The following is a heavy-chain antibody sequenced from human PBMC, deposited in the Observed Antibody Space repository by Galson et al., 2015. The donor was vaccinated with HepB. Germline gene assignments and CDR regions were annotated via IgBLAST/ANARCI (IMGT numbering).Heavy chain of an antibody. Sequence: CAISGDSVSNNYAAWNWIRQSPSRGLEWLGRTYYRSKWYNDYANSVKSRVTINSDTSKNQFSLHLKSVTPDDTAVYYCAREIHKYFYDSSCYDYWGQGSLVTVSS. CDR2: TYYRSKWYN. V-gene: IGHV6-1*01. J-gene: IGHJ4*02. CDR1: GDSVSNNYAA. D-gene: IGHD3-22*01. CDR3: AREIHKYFYDSSCYDY.